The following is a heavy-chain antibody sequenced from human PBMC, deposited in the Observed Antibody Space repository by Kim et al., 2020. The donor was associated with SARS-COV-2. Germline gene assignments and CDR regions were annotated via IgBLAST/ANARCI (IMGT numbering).Heavy chain of an antibody. D-gene: IGHD4-17*01. CDR3: ARSYGGKSSTPDY. J-gene: IGHJ4*02. CDR1: GYTFTGYY. CDR2: INPNSGGT. V-gene: IGHV1-2*06. Sequence: SVKVSCKASGYTFTGYYMHWVRQAPGQGLEWMGRINPNSGGTNYAQKFQGRVTMTRDTSISTAYMELSRLRSDDTAVYYCARSYGGKSSTPDYWGQGTLVTVSS.